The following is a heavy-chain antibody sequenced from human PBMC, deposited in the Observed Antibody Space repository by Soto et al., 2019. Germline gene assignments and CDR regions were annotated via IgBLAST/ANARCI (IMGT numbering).Heavy chain of an antibody. V-gene: IGHV3-23*01. Sequence: EVQLLESGGGLVQPGGSLRLSCAASGFTFSNYAMSWVRQAPGKGLEWVSAISGSGGSTYYADSVKGRFTISRDNSKNTLYLQMNRLRAEDTAVYYCAKGSSGWYDAFDIWGQGTMVTVSS. D-gene: IGHD6-19*01. CDR2: ISGSGGST. CDR1: GFTFSNYA. J-gene: IGHJ3*02. CDR3: AKGSSGWYDAFDI.